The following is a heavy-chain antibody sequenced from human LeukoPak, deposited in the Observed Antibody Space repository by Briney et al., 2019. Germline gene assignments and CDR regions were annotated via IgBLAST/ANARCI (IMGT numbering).Heavy chain of an antibody. Sequence: GGSLTLSCAASGFTFSSYAMSWVRQAPGKGLEWVSAISGSGGSTYYADSVKGRFTISRDNSKNTLYLQMNSLRAEDTAVYYCAKDGGSDKWEVRYYFDYWGQGTLVTVSS. CDR3: AKDGGSDKWEVRYYFDY. J-gene: IGHJ4*02. D-gene: IGHD1-26*01. CDR1: GFTFSSYA. V-gene: IGHV3-23*01. CDR2: ISGSGGST.